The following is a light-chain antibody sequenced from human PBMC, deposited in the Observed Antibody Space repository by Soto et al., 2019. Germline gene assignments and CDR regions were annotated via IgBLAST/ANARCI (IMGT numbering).Light chain of an antibody. CDR1: ESVSRN. CDR2: DAS. V-gene: IGKV3-11*01. Sequence: EIFMTQSPATLSVSPGQRATLSCRASESVSRNLAWYQQKPGQAPRLLIHDASERAAGIPARFSGSGSGTDFTLTISSLEPEDFAVYFCQRETFGQGTKVDIK. J-gene: IGKJ1*01. CDR3: QRET.